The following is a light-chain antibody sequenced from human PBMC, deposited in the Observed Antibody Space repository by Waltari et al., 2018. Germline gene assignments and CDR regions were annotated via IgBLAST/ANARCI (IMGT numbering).Light chain of an antibody. J-gene: IGKJ4*01. CDR3: QQYYGTPLT. CDR1: QSVLYSSNNNNH. CDR2: WAS. Sequence: DIVMTQSPDSLAVSLGERATINCKSSQSVLYSSNNNNHLAWYQQRPGQPPKLLIYWASTRESGVPDRFSGSWSGTDFTLTISSLQAEDVAVYYCQQYYGTPLTFGGGTKVEIK. V-gene: IGKV4-1*01.